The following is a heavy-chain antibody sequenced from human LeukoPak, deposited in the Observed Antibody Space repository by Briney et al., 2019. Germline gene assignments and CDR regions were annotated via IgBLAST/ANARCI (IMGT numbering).Heavy chain of an antibody. Sequence: SQTLSLTCTVSGGSISSGSYYWSWIRQPAGKGLEWIGRIYTSGSTNYNPSLKSRVTISVDTSKNQFSLKLTSVTAADTAVYYCARGGVLLGLDYWGQGTLVTVSS. D-gene: IGHD2-8*02. CDR2: IYTSGST. CDR1: GGSISSGSYY. CDR3: ARGGVLLGLDY. J-gene: IGHJ4*02. V-gene: IGHV4-61*02.